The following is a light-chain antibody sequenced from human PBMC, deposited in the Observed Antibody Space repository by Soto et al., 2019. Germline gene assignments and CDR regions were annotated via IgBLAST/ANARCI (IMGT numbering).Light chain of an antibody. CDR3: QQRINWPWT. CDR1: QSVSSN. J-gene: IGKJ1*01. CDR2: DAS. V-gene: IGKV3-11*01. Sequence: EFVLTQSPGTLSLSPGERATLSCRASQSVSSNLIWYQQKPGQAPRLLLFDASNRATGIPARFSGSGSGTDFNITITSLEPEDFAVYYCQQRINWPWTFGQGTKVDIK.